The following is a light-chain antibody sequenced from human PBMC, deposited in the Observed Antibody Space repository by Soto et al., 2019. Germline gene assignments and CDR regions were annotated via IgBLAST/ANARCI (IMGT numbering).Light chain of an antibody. Sequence: DIHLTQSPSFLSASVGDRVTITCRPSQAVPNNMAWYQQKPGKAPKLLIYAASNFQSGVPSRFSGSGSGTHFTLTISSLQPEDFATYYCQQLHGYPITFGQGTRLEIK. J-gene: IGKJ5*01. V-gene: IGKV1-9*01. CDR1: QAVPNN. CDR3: QQLHGYPIT. CDR2: AAS.